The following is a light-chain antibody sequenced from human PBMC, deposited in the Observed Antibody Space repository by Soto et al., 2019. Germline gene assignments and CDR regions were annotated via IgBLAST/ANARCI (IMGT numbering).Light chain of an antibody. V-gene: IGLV2-14*03. J-gene: IGLJ2*01. Sequence: QSALTQPASVSGSPGQSIAISCNGTSSDIGTYDYVSWYQQHPGKAPKLMLFDVNHRPSGVSDRFFGSKSGNTASLTISGLQAEDEADYYCSSYTPSSSVIFGGGTKVTVL. CDR2: DVN. CDR3: SSYTPSSSVI. CDR1: SSDIGTYDY.